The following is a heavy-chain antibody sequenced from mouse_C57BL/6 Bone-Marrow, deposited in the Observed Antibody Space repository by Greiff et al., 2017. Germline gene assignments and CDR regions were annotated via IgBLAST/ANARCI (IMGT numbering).Heavy chain of an antibody. CDR1: GYTFTSYW. J-gene: IGHJ4*01. CDR3: AREGNWGCAMDY. V-gene: IGHV1-64*01. CDR2: IHPNSGST. Sequence: QVQLQQPGAELVKPGASVKLSCKASGYTFTSYWMHWVKQRPGQGLEWIGMIHPNSGSTNYNEKFKSKATLTVDKSSSTAYMQLSSRTSVDSAVYYCAREGNWGCAMDYWGQGTSVTVSS. D-gene: IGHD4-1*02.